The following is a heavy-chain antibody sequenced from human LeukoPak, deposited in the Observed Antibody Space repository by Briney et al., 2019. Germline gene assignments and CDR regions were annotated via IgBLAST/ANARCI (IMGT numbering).Heavy chain of an antibody. CDR1: GYTFTGYY. Sequence: GASVKVSCKASGYTFTGYYMHWVRQAPGQGLEGMGWINPNSGDTHYAHKFQGRGTMTRGTSISTAYMDVRRLRSDDAAVYYCARDVGVITMVRGVRSYYYGMDVWGQGTTVTVSS. CDR3: ARDVGVITMVRGVRSYYYGMDV. D-gene: IGHD3-10*01. CDR2: INPNSGDT. J-gene: IGHJ6*02. V-gene: IGHV1-2*02.